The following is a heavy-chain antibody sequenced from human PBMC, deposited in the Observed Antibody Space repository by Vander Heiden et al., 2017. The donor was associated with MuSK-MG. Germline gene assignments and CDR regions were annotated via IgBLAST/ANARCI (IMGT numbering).Heavy chain of an antibody. CDR2: IYYSGST. D-gene: IGHD3-22*01. CDR3: ARGDFSDTSGYFPTEGLFDF. Sequence: QVRPQESGPGLVKPSQTLSLLRTVPGGSFSSANYYWNWIRQPPGKGLEGVGFIYYSGSTYYNPSLESRLTISLDPSKNQFSLKLTSVTAADTAVYYCARGDFSDTSGYFPTEGLFDFWGQGALVTVSS. V-gene: IGHV4-30-4*01. J-gene: IGHJ4*02. CDR1: GGSFSSANYY.